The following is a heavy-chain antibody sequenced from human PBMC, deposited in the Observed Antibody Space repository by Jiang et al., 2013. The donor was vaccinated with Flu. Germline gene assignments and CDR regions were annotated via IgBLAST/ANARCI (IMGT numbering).Heavy chain of an antibody. CDR3: ARNDYRLGWYGSWFDF. Sequence: LLKPSETLSLTCAIYDASFTSYYYSWIRHRPPGEGLEWIGEVNHKRRASYNPSRRGSSLHLCGRAQETVFLTVASMTAADTGVYYCARNDYRLGWYGSWFDFWGQGIQSPSPQ. CDR2: VNHKRRA. J-gene: IGHJ5*01. D-gene: IGHD6-19*01. V-gene: IGHV4-34*01. CDR1: DASFTSYY.